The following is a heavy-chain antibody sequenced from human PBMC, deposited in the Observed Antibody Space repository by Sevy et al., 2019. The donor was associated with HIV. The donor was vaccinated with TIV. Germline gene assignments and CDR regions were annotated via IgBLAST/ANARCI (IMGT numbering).Heavy chain of an antibody. J-gene: IGHJ4*02. Sequence: ASVKVSCEASGYTFTSYGIIWVRQAPGQGLEWMGWISAYNGNTNYAQRLQGRVTMTTDTSTSTAYMELTSLRSDNTAVYYCARGPRKXYDSXXXYXXXXXWGXGTLVTVSS. V-gene: IGHV1-18*01. CDR1: GYTFTSYG. D-gene: IGHD3-22*01. CDR3: ARGPRKXYDSXXXYXXXXX. CDR2: ISAYNGNT.